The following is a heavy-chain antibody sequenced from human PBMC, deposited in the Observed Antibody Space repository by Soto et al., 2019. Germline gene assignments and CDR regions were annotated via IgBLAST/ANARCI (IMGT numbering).Heavy chain of an antibody. Sequence: PSETLSLTCTVSGGSISSGGYYWSWIRQHPGKGLEWIGYIYYSGSTYYNPSLKSRVTISVDTSKNQFSLKLSSVTAADTAVYYCASFLLLRFTGIYGKKQQIPVLDFWGKGTMVPVS. CDR3: ASFLLLRFTGIYGKKQQIPVLDF. D-gene: IGHD3-3*01. V-gene: IGHV4-31*03. J-gene: IGHJ3*01. CDR1: GGSISSGGYY. CDR2: IYYSGST.